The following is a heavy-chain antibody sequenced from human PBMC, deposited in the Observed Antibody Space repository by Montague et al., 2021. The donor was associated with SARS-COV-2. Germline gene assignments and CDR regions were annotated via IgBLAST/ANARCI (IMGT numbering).Heavy chain of an antibody. Sequence: SETLSFTCSRLVSWYSGDDWNCTRLPSNKRPESYGEINQSGRTNNNPSLKSRVIISVDTSKNQFSLKLSSVTAADTAVYYCARRGSSVWGVTVSAELDYWGQGILVIVSS. CDR2: INQSGRT. CDR1: VSWYSGDD. J-gene: IGHJ4*02. CDR3: ARRGSSVWGVTVSAELDY. D-gene: IGHD3-10*01. V-gene: IGHV4-34*01.